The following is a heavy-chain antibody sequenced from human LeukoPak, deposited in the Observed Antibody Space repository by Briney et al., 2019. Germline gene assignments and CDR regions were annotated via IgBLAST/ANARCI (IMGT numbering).Heavy chain of an antibody. J-gene: IGHJ6*02. V-gene: IGHV3-23*01. CDR3: ARDEDGMDV. CDR1: GFTFSSYA. Sequence: GGSLRLSCAASGFTFSSYAMSWVRQAPGKGLEWVSAISGSGGSTYYADSVKGRFTISRDNAKNSLYLQMNSLRAEDTAVYYCARDEDGMDVWGQGTTVTVSS. CDR2: ISGSGGST.